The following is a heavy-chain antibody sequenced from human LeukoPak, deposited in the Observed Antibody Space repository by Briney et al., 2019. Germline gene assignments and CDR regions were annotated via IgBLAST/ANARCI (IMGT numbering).Heavy chain of an antibody. Sequence: ASVKVSCKASGYSFTSYHINWVRQATGQGLEWMGWMNPNSGNTGFAQKFQGRLTMTINTSISTAYMELSSLRSEDTAVYYCARDFEGWNEYYFDYWGQGTLVTVSS. CDR1: GYSFTSYH. D-gene: IGHD1-1*01. J-gene: IGHJ4*02. V-gene: IGHV1-8*01. CDR3: ARDFEGWNEYYFDY. CDR2: MNPNSGNT.